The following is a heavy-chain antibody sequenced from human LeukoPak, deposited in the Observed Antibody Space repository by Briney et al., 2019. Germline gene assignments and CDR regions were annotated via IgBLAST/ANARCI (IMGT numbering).Heavy chain of an antibody. J-gene: IGHJ4*02. CDR3: ARHADCLGDCYRN. CDR2: VAYSGRT. D-gene: IGHD2-21*02. Sequence: SETLSLTCTVSGGSINSNYDYWGWIRQPPGKGLEWIGSVAYSGRTFHNPSLKSRLTIYSDTSKNQFSLSLNFVTAADTAVYYCARHADCLGDCYRNWSQGTLVTVSS. V-gene: IGHV4-39*01. CDR1: GGSINSNYDY.